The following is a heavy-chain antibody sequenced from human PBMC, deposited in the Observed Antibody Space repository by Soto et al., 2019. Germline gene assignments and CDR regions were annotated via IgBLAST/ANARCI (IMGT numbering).Heavy chain of an antibody. D-gene: IGHD5-12*01. CDR2: MNPNSGNT. Sequence: ASVKVSCKASGYTFTSYDINWVRQATGQGLEWMGWMNPNSGNTGYAQKFQGRVTMTRNTSISTAYMELSSLRSEDTAVYYCARSYLGGYDRHSWFDPWGQGTLVTVSS. CDR3: ARSYLGGYDRHSWFDP. J-gene: IGHJ5*02. CDR1: GYTFTSYD. V-gene: IGHV1-8*01.